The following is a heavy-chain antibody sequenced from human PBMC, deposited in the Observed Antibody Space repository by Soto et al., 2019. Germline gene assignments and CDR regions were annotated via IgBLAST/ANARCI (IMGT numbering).Heavy chain of an antibody. D-gene: IGHD3-22*01. CDR2: ISSSAIYI. CDR3: VRDGLDYYDTERLYFDK. V-gene: IGHV3-21*02. CDR1: GFNFITYS. Sequence: EVQLVESGGGPVRPGGSLRLSCAASGFNFITYSLNWVRQAPGKGQEWVASISSSAIYIDYADSVKGRFTISRDNANNSLYLQMNSLRAEDTATYYCVRDGLDYYDTERLYFDKWGQGTLVTVSS. J-gene: IGHJ4*02.